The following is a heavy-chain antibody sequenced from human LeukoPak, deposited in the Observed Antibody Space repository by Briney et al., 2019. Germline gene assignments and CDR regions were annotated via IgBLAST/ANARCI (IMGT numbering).Heavy chain of an antibody. CDR1: GYTFTSYG. D-gene: IGHD3-9*01. CDR2: ISAYNGNT. V-gene: IGHV1-18*01. J-gene: IGHJ4*02. Sequence: GASVKVSCKASGYTFTSYGISWVRQAPGQGLEWMGWISAYNGNTNYAQKLQGRVTMTTDTSTSTAYMELRSLRSDDTAVYYCARTHYDILTGHSPHHTFDYWGQGTLVTVSS. CDR3: ARTHYDILTGHSPHHTFDY.